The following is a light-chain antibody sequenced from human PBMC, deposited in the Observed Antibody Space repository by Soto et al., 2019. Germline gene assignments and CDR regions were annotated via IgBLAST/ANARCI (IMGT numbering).Light chain of an antibody. V-gene: IGKV1-12*01. J-gene: IGKJ5*01. CDR1: QDISSW. Sequence: DIQMPQSPSSVSASVGDRVTITCRASQDISSWLAWYQQKPGKAPKLLIYATSSLQSGVPSRFSGSGSGTDFTLTISSLQPEDFATYYCQQANSFPITFGQGTRLEIK. CDR2: ATS. CDR3: QQANSFPIT.